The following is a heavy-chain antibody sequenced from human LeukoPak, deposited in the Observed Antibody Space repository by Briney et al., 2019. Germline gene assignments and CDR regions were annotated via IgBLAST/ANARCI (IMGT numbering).Heavy chain of an antibody. D-gene: IGHD6-19*01. CDR1: GGSISSYY. CDR3: ARAPEFSSGWLLDC. CDR2: IYTSGST. J-gene: IGHJ4*02. V-gene: IGHV4-4*07. Sequence: SETLSLTCTVSGGSISSYYWSWIRQPAGKGLEWIGRIYTSGSTNYNPSLKSRVTMSVDTSKNQFSLKVTSVSAADAGVYYCARAPEFSSGWLLDCWGQGSLVTVSS.